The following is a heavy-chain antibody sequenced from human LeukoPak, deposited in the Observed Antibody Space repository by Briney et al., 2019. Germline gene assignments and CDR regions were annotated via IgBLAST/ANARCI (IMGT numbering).Heavy chain of an antibody. Sequence: ASVNVSCKASGYTFTSYGISWVRQAPGQGLEWMGWISAYNGNTNYAQKLQGRVTMTTDTSTSTAYMELRSLRSDDTAVYYCARDRAGLRFLEWLLYDAFDIWGQGTMVTVSS. CDR2: ISAYNGNT. D-gene: IGHD3-3*01. J-gene: IGHJ3*02. CDR3: ARDRAGLRFLEWLLYDAFDI. CDR1: GYTFTSYG. V-gene: IGHV1-18*01.